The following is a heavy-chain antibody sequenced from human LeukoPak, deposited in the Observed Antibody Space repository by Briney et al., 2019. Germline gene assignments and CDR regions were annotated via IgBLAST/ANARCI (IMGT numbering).Heavy chain of an antibody. CDR2: INPNSGGT. J-gene: IGHJ3*02. Sequence: ASVKVSCKASGYTFTGYYMHWVRQAPGQGLEWMGWINPNSGGTNYAQKFQGWVTMTRDTSISTAYMELSRLRSDDTAVYYCARKKTYYNFLPGFSDVFDIWGQGKMVTVSS. D-gene: IGHD3-9*01. CDR1: GYTFTGYY. CDR3: ARKKTYYNFLPGFSDVFDI. V-gene: IGHV1-2*04.